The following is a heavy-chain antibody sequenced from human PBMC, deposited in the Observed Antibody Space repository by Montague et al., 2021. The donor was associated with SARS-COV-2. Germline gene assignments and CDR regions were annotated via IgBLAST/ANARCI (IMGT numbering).Heavy chain of an antibody. CDR2: SEKKN. J-gene: IGHJ5*02. Sequence: SEKKNDYAVSVKSRITINPDTSKNQFSLQLNSVTPEDTAVYYCARDDPYCTNGVCYTGNWFDPWGQGTLVTVS. D-gene: IGHD2-8*01. CDR3: ARDDPYCTNGVCYTGNWFDP. V-gene: IGHV6-1*01.